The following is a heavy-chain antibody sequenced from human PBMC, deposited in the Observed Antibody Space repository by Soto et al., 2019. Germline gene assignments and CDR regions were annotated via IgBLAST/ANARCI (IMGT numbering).Heavy chain of an antibody. CDR2: INHSGST. V-gene: IGHV4-34*01. D-gene: IGHD3-10*01. CDR3: ASRRITMVRGVFDY. CDR1: GGSFSGYY. J-gene: IGHJ4*02. Sequence: QVQLQQWGAGLLKPSETLSLTCAVYGGSFSGYYWSWIRQPPGKGLEWIGEINHSGSTNYNPSLKSRVTISVDTSKNQFSLKLSSVTAAVTAVYYCASRRITMVRGVFDYWGQGTLVTVSS.